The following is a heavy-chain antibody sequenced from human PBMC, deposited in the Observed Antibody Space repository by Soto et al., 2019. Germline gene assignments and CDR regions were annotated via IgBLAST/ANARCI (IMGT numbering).Heavy chain of an antibody. CDR1: GYTFTGYY. CDR3: ARGLRGDGSGVNFDY. CDR2: INPNSGGT. J-gene: IGHJ4*02. Sequence: ASVKVSCKASGYTFTGYYMHWVRQAPGQGLEWMGWINPNSGGTNYAQKFQGWVTMTRDTSISTAYMELSRLRSDDTAVYYCARGLRGDGSGVNFDYWGQGTLVTVSS. V-gene: IGHV1-2*04. D-gene: IGHD3-10*01.